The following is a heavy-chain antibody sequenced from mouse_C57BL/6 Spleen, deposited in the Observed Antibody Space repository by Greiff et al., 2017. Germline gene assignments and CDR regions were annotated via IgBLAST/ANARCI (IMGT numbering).Heavy chain of an antibody. Sequence: QVQLQQSGAELAKPGASVKLSCKASGYTFTSYWMHWVKQRPGQGLEWIGYINPSSGYTKYNQKFKDKATLPADKSSSTAYMQLSSLTYEDSAVYYCARSKYDYDVLYYYAMDYWGQGTSVTVSS. CDR3: ARSKYDYDVLYYYAMDY. J-gene: IGHJ4*01. V-gene: IGHV1-7*01. CDR1: GYTFTSYW. D-gene: IGHD2-4*01. CDR2: INPSSGYT.